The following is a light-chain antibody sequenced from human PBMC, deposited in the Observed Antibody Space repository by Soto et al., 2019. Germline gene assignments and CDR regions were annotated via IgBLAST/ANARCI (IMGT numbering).Light chain of an antibody. CDR2: LNSDGSH. V-gene: IGLV4-69*01. Sequence: QSVLTQSPSASASLGASVKLTCTLSSGHSNYAIAWHQLQPEKGPRYLMKLNSDGSHIKGDGIPDRFSGSSSGAERYLTISSLKSEDEADYYCQTWGTGIQVFGGGTKLTVL. CDR1: SGHSNYA. CDR3: QTWGTGIQV. J-gene: IGLJ2*01.